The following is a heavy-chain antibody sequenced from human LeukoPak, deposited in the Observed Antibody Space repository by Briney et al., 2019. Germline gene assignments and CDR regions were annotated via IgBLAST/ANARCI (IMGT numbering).Heavy chain of an antibody. CDR3: ARPELLGFYFDY. Sequence: SETLSLTCAVYGGSFSGYYWSWIRQPPGKGLEWIGEINHSGSTNYNPSLKSRVTISVDTSKNQFSLRLSSVTAVDTAVYYCARPELLGFYFDYWGQGTLVTVSS. CDR2: INHSGST. V-gene: IGHV4-34*01. D-gene: IGHD2-15*01. CDR1: GGSFSGYY. J-gene: IGHJ4*02.